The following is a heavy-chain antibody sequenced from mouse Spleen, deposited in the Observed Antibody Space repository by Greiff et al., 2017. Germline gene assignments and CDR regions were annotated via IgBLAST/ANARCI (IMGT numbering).Heavy chain of an antibody. V-gene: IGHV1-62-2*01. Sequence: QVQLQQSGAELARPGASVKLSCKASGYTFTDYYINWVKQRTGQGLEWIGEIYPGSGNTYYNEKFKDKATLTADKSSSTVYMELSRLTSEDSAVYFCARHAQANWDRAWFAYWGQGTLVTVSA. D-gene: IGHD4-1*01. CDR3: ARHAQANWDRAWFAY. CDR1: GYTFTDYY. J-gene: IGHJ3*01. CDR2: IYPGSGNT.